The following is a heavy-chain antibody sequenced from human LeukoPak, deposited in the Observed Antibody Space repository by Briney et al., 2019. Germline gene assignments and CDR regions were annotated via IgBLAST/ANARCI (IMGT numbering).Heavy chain of an antibody. CDR3: ARRVRGVNDAFDI. CDR2: INHSGST. Sequence: KPSETLSLTCAVYGGSFSGYYWSWIRQPPGKGLEWIGEINHSGSTNYNPSLKSRVTISVDTSKNHFSLKLSSMTAADTAVYYCARRVRGVNDAFDIWGQGTMVTVSS. CDR1: GGSFSGYY. D-gene: IGHD3-10*01. J-gene: IGHJ3*02. V-gene: IGHV4-34*01.